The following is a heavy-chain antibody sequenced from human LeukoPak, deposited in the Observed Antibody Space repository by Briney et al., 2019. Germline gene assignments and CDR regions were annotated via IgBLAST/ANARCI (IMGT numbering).Heavy chain of an antibody. CDR1: GGSLSIYY. Sequence: SETLSLTCTVSGGSLSIYYWSWIRQPPGKGLEWIGYISYSGTADYNPSLKSRVTISVDMSKNQFFLKLSSMTAANTAVYYCARGPGYCSSTSCYGLYMDVWGKGTTVTISS. CDR3: ARGPGYCSSTSCYGLYMDV. J-gene: IGHJ6*03. V-gene: IGHV4-59*01. D-gene: IGHD2-2*01. CDR2: ISYSGTA.